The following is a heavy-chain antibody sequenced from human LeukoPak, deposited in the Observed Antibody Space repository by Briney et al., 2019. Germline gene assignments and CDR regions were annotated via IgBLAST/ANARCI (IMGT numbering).Heavy chain of an antibody. V-gene: IGHV3-74*01. D-gene: IGHD5-12*01. J-gene: IGHJ4*02. Sequence: PGGALRLSCVASRFTFRAYWLHWVRHVPGKRAVSVSRINSDDTITNYAGFVMGRFTISRDNAKNTVYLQMNSLSAEDTAIYYCARDGGMVGYQDYWGQGTLVTVSS. CDR3: ARDGGMVGYQDY. CDR1: RFTFRAYW. CDR2: INSDDTIT.